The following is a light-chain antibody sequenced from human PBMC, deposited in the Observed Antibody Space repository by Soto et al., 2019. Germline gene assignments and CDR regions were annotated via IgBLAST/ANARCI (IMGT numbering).Light chain of an antibody. V-gene: IGLV2-14*01. CDR3: SSYTSSSTLV. CDR1: SSDVGDYNY. Sequence: QSALTQPASVSGSPGQSITISCTGTSSDVGDYNYVSWYQQHPGKAPKVMIYDVSNRPSGVSNRFSGSKSGNTASLTISGLQAEDEAGYYCSSYTSSSTLVFGTRTKLTVL. CDR2: DVS. J-gene: IGLJ1*01.